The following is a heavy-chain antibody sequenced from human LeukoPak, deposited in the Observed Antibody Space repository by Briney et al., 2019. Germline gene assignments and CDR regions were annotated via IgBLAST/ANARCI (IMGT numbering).Heavy chain of an antibody. CDR2: IYTSGST. D-gene: IGHD5-18*01. CDR3: ARDRGGYTYSHDY. Sequence: SETLSLTCSVSGGSISSGSYYWSWIRQPAGKGLEWIGRIYTSGSTNYNPSLKSRVTISVDTSKNQFSLKLSSVTAADTAVYYCARDRGGYTYSHDYWGQGTLVTVSS. J-gene: IGHJ4*02. V-gene: IGHV4-61*02. CDR1: GGSISSGSYY.